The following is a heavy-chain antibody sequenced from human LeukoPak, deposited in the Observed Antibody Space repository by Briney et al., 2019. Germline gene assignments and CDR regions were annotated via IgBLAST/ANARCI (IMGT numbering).Heavy chain of an antibody. Sequence: GGPLRLSCAASGFTFSSYWMHWVRQAPGKGLVWVSRIKSDGSTNYADSAKGRFTICRDNAKNTVSLQMNSLRAEDTGVYYCARAPSEIGGYYPEYFRHWGQGTLVTVSS. CDR3: ARAPSEIGGYYPEYFRH. J-gene: IGHJ1*01. CDR2: IKSDGST. V-gene: IGHV3-74*01. CDR1: GFTFSSYW. D-gene: IGHD3-22*01.